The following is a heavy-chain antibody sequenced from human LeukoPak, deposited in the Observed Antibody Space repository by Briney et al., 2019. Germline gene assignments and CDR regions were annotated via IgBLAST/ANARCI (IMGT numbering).Heavy chain of an antibody. CDR3: ARDQKWEWEPSYYFDY. Sequence: PWASVKVSCKASGGTFSSFAISWVRQAPGQGLEWMGRIIPILGIANYAQKFQGRVTITADKSTSTAYMELSSLRSEDTAVYYCARDQKWEWEPSYYFDYWGQGTLVTVSS. CDR2: IIPILGIA. V-gene: IGHV1-69*04. D-gene: IGHD1-26*01. CDR1: GGTFSSFA. J-gene: IGHJ4*02.